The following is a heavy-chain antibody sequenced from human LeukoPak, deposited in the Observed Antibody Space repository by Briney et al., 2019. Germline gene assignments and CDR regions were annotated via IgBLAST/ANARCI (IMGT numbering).Heavy chain of an antibody. CDR1: GFTFNNYP. V-gene: IGHV3-23*01. D-gene: IGHD1-26*01. CDR2: ISGSSVDI. J-gene: IGHJ6*03. Sequence: GGSLRLSCAASGFTFNNYPMSWVRQAPGKGLEWISVISGSSVDIAYAEYVKGRFTIFRDNSRNTLYLQMNSLRAEDTALYYCARKVGATTLYYYYMDVWGKGTTVTVSS. CDR3: ARKVGATTLYYYYMDV.